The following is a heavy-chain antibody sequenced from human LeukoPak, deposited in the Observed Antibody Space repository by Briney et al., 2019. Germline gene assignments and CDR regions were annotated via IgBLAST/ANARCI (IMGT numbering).Heavy chain of an antibody. CDR3: ARVPGTSYYYYYMDV. Sequence: GASAKVSCKASGYTFTSFGISWVRQAPGQGLEWMGWINPNSGATNYAQKFQGRVTMTRDTSITTGYMELSSLRSDDTAAYYCARVPGTSYYYYYMDVWGKGTTVTVSS. V-gene: IGHV1-2*02. CDR2: INPNSGAT. J-gene: IGHJ6*03. CDR1: GYTFTSFG.